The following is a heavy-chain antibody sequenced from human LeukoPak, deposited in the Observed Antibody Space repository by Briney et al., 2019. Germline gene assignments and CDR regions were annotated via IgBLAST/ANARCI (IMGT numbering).Heavy chain of an antibody. V-gene: IGHV3-48*01. J-gene: IGHJ3*02. CDR3: AKSRSGYPRVDGFDI. Sequence: PGGSLRLSCVASGFTFSTYGMNWVRQAPGKGLEWVSYISTSSATIYYTDSVKGRFTISRDNAKNSLYLQMNSLRAEDTAIYYCAKSRSGYPRVDGFDIWGQGTMVTVSS. CDR1: GFTFSTYG. CDR2: ISTSSATI. D-gene: IGHD3-3*01.